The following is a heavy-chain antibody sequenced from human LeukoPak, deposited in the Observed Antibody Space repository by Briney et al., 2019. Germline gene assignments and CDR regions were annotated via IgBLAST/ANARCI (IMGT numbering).Heavy chain of an antibody. J-gene: IGHJ4*02. V-gene: IGHV3-23*01. D-gene: IGHD3-3*01. Sequence: PGGSLRLSCAASGFTFSSYAMSWVRQAPGKGLEWVSAISGSGGSTYYADSVKGRFTIPRDNSKNTLYLQMNSLRAEDTAVYHCAKDYDFWSGYYSAFDYWGQGTLVTVSS. CDR1: GFTFSSYA. CDR2: ISGSGGST. CDR3: AKDYDFWSGYYSAFDY.